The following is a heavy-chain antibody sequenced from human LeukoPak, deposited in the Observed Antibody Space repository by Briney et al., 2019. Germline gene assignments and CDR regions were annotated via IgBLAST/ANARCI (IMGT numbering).Heavy chain of an antibody. V-gene: IGHV6-1*01. CDR1: GDSVSSNSVA. CDR3: ARGNWNDLDLDY. J-gene: IGHJ4*02. D-gene: IGHD1-1*01. CDR2: TYYRSKWYN. Sequence: SQTLSLTCAISGDSVSSNSVAWNWIRQSPSRGLEWLGRTYYRSKWYNDYAVSVKSRVTINADTSKNQFSLQLKSVTPEDTAVYYCARGNWNDLDLDYWGQGTLVTVSS.